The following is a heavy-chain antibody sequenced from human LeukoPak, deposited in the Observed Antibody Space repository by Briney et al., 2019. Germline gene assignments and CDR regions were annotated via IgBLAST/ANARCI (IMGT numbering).Heavy chain of an antibody. CDR1: GFTFSSYW. V-gene: IGHV3-7*01. CDR2: IKQDGSEK. D-gene: IGHD3-10*01. CDR3: VRGGDLWFGESNKMDV. Sequence: RGGSLRLSCAASGFTFSSYWMSWVRQAPGKGLEWVANIKQDGSEKYYVDSVKGRFIISRDNTKNLLYLQMNSLRAEDTALFWCVRGGDLWFGESNKMDVWGKGTTVTVSS. J-gene: IGHJ6*04.